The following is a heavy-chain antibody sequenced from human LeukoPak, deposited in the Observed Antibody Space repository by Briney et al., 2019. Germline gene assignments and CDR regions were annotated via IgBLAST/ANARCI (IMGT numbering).Heavy chain of an antibody. J-gene: IGHJ6*03. D-gene: IGHD6-13*01. CDR3: ARDSSSWSNYYYYYYMDV. CDR2: ISAYNGNT. Sequence: GASVKVSCKASGYTFTSYGISWVRQAPGQGLEWMGWISAYNGNTNYAQKLQGRVTMTTDTSTSTAYMELRSLRSDDTAVYYCARDSSSWSNYYYYYYMDVWGKGTTVTVSS. V-gene: IGHV1-18*04. CDR1: GYTFTSYG.